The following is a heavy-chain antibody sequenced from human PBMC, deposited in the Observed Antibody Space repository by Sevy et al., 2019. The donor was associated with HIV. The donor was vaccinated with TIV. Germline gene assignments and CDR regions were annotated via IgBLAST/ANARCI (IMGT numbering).Heavy chain of an antibody. CDR2: IYGDSST. V-gene: IGHV3-53*01. CDR1: GFSVSRNS. Sequence: GGSLRLSCAASGFSVSRNSMTWVRQAPGKGLEWVSDIYGDSSTYYADSVKGRFTISRDNSKHTVYLQMYSLRAEDTAVYYCARFDSNTSPYYYSRYDMDVWGEGTTVTVSS. J-gene: IGHJ6*04. D-gene: IGHD3-22*01. CDR3: ARFDSNTSPYYYSRYDMDV.